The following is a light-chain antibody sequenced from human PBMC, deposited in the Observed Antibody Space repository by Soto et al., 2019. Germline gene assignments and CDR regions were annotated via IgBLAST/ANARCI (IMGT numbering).Light chain of an antibody. CDR1: SSDVGAYNY. CDR3: TSYAGTYSFFYV. CDR2: EVS. V-gene: IGLV2-8*01. Sequence: QSVLTQPPSASGSPGQSVTISCTGTSSDVGAYNYVSWYQQLPGKAPKLIIYEVSKRPSGVPDRFSGSNSGNTASLTVSGLQAEDEADYYCTSYAGTYSFFYVFGTGTKVTVL. J-gene: IGLJ1*01.